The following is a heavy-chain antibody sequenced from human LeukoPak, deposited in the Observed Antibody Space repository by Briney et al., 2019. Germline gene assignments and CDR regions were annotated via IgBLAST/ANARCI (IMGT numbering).Heavy chain of an antibody. D-gene: IGHD3-10*01. CDR3: ARLSLQYYYGSGSPRPFDY. Sequence: PSETLSLTCTVSGGSISSSSYYWGWIRQPPGKGLEWIGSIYYSGSTYYNPSLKSRVTISVDTSKNQFSLKLSSVTAADTAVYYCARLSLQYYYGSGSPRPFDYWGQGTLVTVSS. V-gene: IGHV4-39*01. CDR1: GGSISSSSYY. J-gene: IGHJ4*02. CDR2: IYYSGST.